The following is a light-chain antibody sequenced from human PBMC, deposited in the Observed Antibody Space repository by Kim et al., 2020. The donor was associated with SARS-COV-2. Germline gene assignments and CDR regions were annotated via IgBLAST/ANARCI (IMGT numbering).Light chain of an antibody. CDR3: QQYGSSPGT. Sequence: CPGERAAPSGRASQGVGSGDLAWYQRKPGQDPRLLIYGASSRATGVPDRFSGGGSGTDFTLTISRLEPEDFAVYYCQQYGSSPGTFGQGTKVDIK. CDR1: QGVGSGD. J-gene: IGKJ1*01. V-gene: IGKV3-20*01. CDR2: GAS.